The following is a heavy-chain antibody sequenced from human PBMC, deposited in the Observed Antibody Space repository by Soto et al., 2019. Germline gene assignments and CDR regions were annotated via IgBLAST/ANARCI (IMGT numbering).Heavy chain of an antibody. V-gene: IGHV3-7*01. CDR2: IKPDGSVK. Sequence: GGSLRLSCAASGFSFGNYWMTWFRQAPGKGLEWVANIKPDGSVKYYLDSVKGRFTISRDNAKNSLFLQMDSLRAEDTAVYYCARALLPAGYYCYYMDVWGEGTTVTVSS. J-gene: IGHJ6*03. CDR3: ARALLPAGYYCYYMDV. CDR1: GFSFGNYW. D-gene: IGHD3-22*01.